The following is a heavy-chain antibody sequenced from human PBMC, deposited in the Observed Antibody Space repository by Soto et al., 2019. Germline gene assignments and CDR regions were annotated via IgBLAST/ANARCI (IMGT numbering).Heavy chain of an antibody. CDR1: GGTFSSYA. CDR3: VSFDPPGAFDI. J-gene: IGHJ3*02. Sequence: QVQLVQSGAEVKKTRSSVKVSCTASGGTFSSYAISGVRQAPGQGLEWMGGIIPIFGTANDAQQFQGRVTITADESTSTAYMELSSLRSEDTAVYYCVSFDPPGAFDIWGQGTMVTVSS. CDR2: IIPIFGTA. V-gene: IGHV1-69*01.